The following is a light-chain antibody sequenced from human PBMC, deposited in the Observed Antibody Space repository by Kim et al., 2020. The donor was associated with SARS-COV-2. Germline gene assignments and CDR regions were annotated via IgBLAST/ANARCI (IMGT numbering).Light chain of an antibody. J-gene: IGLJ3*02. CDR3: HVWDGTSGQWV. CDR1: NSESKG. Sequence: APGRTARISGEGNNSESKGVNWCQQKPGRAPVLVIYYDRDRPSGIPERFSGSNSGNTATLTISRVEAGDEADYYCHVWDGTSGQWVFGGGTQLTVL. V-gene: IGLV3-21*04. CDR2: YDR.